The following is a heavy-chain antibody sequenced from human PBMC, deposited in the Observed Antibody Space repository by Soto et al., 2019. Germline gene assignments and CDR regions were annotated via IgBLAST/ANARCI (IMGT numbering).Heavy chain of an antibody. CDR2: IYYSGST. CDR1: GGSIGSRSYY. Sequence: SETLSLTCTVSGGSIGSRSYYWGWIRQPPGKGLEWIGSIYYSGSTYYNPSLKSRVTISVDTSKNQFSLKLSSVTAADTAVHYCARQVSTELFDYWGQGTLVTVSS. D-gene: IGHD1-7*01. CDR3: ARQVSTELFDY. J-gene: IGHJ4*02. V-gene: IGHV4-39*01.